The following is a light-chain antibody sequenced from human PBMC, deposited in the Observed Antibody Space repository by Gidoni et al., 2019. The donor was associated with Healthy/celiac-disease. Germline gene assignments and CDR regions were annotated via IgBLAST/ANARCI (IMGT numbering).Light chain of an antibody. CDR1: QSVSSCY. CDR2: GAS. V-gene: IGKV3-20*01. J-gene: IGKJ4*01. CDR3: QQYGSSPLT. Sequence: EIVLTQSPGTLTLSPGERATLSCRASQSVSSCYLAWYQQKPGHAPSLLIYGASSRATGIPDSFSGSWSGTDFTLTISRLEPEDFAVYYCQQYGSSPLTFXGXTKVEIK.